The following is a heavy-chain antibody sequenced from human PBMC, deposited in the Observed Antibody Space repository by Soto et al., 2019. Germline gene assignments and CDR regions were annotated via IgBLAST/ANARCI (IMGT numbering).Heavy chain of an antibody. D-gene: IGHD3-3*01. J-gene: IGHJ4*02. CDR1: GFTFSSYA. CDR3: ARDQVDFWSGYDIDY. CDR2: ISYDGSNK. Sequence: LRLSCAASGFTFSSYAMHWVRQAPGKGLEWVAVISYDGSNKYYADSVKGRFTISRDNSKNTLYLQMNSLRAEDTAVYYCARDQVDFWSGYDIDYWGQGTLVTVSS. V-gene: IGHV3-30-3*01.